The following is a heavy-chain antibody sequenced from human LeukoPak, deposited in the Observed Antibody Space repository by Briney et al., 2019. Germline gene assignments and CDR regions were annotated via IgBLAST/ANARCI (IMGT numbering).Heavy chain of an antibody. D-gene: IGHD2-15*01. J-gene: IGHJ4*02. V-gene: IGHV3-48*03. CDR2: ISSSGSTI. CDR3: ARVVVAATWDV. CDR1: GFTFSSYE. Sequence: GSLRLSCAASGFTFSSYEMNWVRQAPGKGLEWVSYISSSGSTIYYADSVKGRFTISRDNAKNSLYLQMNSLRAEDTAVYYCARVVVAATWDVWGQGTLVTVSS.